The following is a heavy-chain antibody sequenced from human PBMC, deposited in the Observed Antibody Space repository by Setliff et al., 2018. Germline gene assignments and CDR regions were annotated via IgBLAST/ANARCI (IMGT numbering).Heavy chain of an antibody. V-gene: IGHV4-59*11. J-gene: IGHJ4*02. CDR1: GGSISSHY. CDR3: ARRAGVAYFDY. D-gene: IGHD3-10*01. Sequence: SETLSLTCTVSGGSISSHYWSWIRQPPGKGLEWIGYIYYSGSTNYNPSLKSRVTISVDTSKNQFSLKLSSVTAADTAVYYCARRAGVAYFDYWGQGTLVTVSS. CDR2: IYYSGST.